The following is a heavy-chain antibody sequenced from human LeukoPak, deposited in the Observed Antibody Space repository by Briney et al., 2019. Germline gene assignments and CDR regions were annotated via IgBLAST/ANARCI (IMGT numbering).Heavy chain of an antibody. V-gene: IGHV3-23*01. D-gene: IGHD5-18*01. Sequence: GGPLRLSCAASGFTFSSYAMSWVRQAPGKGLEWVSGISGSGVYTYYADSVKGRFTISRDNSKNTLYLQMNSLRDEDTAIYYCAKAGVQLWSPEGDHWGQGSLVTVSS. CDR1: GFTFSSYA. CDR2: ISGSGVYT. J-gene: IGHJ4*02. CDR3: AKAGVQLWSPEGDH.